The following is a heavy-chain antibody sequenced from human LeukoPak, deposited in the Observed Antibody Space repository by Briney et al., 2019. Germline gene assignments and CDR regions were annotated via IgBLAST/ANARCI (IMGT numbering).Heavy chain of an antibody. D-gene: IGHD4-11*01. CDR3: ERVGTVTTLGYFDL. CDR2: INTDGSST. CDR1: GFTFSSYW. Sequence: PGGSLRLSCAASGFTFSSYWMHWVRQAPGKGLVWVSRINTDGSSTSYADSVKGRFTISRDNAKNTLYLQMNSLRAEDTAVYYCERVGTVTTLGYFDLWGRGHLVPVSS. V-gene: IGHV3-74*01. J-gene: IGHJ2*01.